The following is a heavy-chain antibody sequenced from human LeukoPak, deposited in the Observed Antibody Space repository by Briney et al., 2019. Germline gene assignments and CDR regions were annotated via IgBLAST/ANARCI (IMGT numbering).Heavy chain of an antibody. CDR1: GGSISSSSYY. CDR3: ASSTYYYGSPSYYFDY. Sequence: SETLSLTCTVSGGSISSSSYYWGWIRQPPGKGLEWIGSIYYSGSTYYNPSLESRVTISVDTSKNQFSLKLSSVTAADTAVYYCASSTYYYGSPSYYFDYWGQGTLVTVSS. CDR2: IYYSGST. D-gene: IGHD3-10*01. V-gene: IGHV4-39*01. J-gene: IGHJ4*02.